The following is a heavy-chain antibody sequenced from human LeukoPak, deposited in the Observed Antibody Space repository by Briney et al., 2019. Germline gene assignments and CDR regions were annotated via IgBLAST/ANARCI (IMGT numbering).Heavy chain of an antibody. CDR3: AREGYGDAFDI. J-gene: IGHJ3*02. CDR1: GGSISSSSYY. CDR2: IYYSGST. V-gene: IGHV4-39*07. D-gene: IGHD6-13*01. Sequence: PSETLSLTCTVSGGSISSSSYYWGWIRQPPGKGLEWIGSIYYSGSTYYNPSLKSRVTISVDTSKNQFSLKLSSVTAADTAVYYCAREGYGDAFDIWGQGTMVTVSS.